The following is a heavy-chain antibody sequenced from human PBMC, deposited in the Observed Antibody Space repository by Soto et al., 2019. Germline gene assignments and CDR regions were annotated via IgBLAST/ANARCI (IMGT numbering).Heavy chain of an antibody. D-gene: IGHD3-3*01. J-gene: IGHJ6*02. Sequence: PSETLSLTCTVSGGSISDFYWTWIRQPAGKGLEWIGRIYGSGDTSYSPSFESRVTMSVDTSKNQFSLKLSSVTAADTAVYYCARDQKLHYDFWSGYHRGGDYYYGMDVWGQGTTVTVS. CDR1: GGSISDFY. CDR2: IYGSGDT. CDR3: ARDQKLHYDFWSGYHRGGDYYYGMDV. V-gene: IGHV4-4*07.